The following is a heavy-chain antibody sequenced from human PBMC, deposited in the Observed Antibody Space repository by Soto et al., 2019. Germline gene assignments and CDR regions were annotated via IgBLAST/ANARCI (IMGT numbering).Heavy chain of an antibody. CDR1: GYTFTSYG. CDR3: ARDMDRYSSSWRTN. J-gene: IGHJ4*02. CDR2: ISAYNGNT. D-gene: IGHD6-13*01. V-gene: IGHV1-18*01. Sequence: GASVKVSCKASGYTFTSYGISWVRQAPGQGLEWMGWISAYNGNTNYAQKLQGRVTMTTDTSTSTAYMELRSLRSDDTAVYYCARDMDRYSSSWRTNWGQGTLVTVSS.